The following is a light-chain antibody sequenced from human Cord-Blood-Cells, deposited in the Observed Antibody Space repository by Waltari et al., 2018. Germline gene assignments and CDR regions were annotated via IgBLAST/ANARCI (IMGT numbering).Light chain of an antibody. CDR2: EVS. J-gene: IGLJ3*02. V-gene: IGLV2-18*02. CDR1: SSDVGSYNR. Sequence: QSALTQPPSVSGSPGQSVTLSCTGTSSDVGSYNRFSWYQQPPGTAPKLMRYEVSNRPSEVPDRFSGSKSGNTASLTISGLQTEDEADYYCSSYTSSSTWVFGGGTKLTVL. CDR3: SSYTSSSTWV.